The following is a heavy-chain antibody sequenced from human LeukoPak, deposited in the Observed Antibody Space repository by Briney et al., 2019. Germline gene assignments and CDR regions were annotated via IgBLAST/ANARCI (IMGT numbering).Heavy chain of an antibody. CDR3: ARGRYSSNYYYYYYMDV. D-gene: IGHD6-13*01. Sequence: PSETLSLTCAVYGGSFSGYYWSWIRQPPGKGLEWIGEINHSGSTKYNPSLKSRVTISVDTSKNQFSLKLSSVTAADTAVYYCARGRYSSNYYYYYYMDVWGKGTTVTVSS. J-gene: IGHJ6*03. V-gene: IGHV4-34*01. CDR2: INHSGST. CDR1: GGSFSGYY.